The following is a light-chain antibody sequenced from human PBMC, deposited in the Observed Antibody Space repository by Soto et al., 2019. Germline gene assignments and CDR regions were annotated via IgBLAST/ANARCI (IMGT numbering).Light chain of an antibody. CDR2: GAS. CDR3: QHYGISPPWT. V-gene: IGKV3-20*01. J-gene: IGKJ1*01. CDR1: QRISGTY. Sequence: EIVLTQSPGTLSLSPGERATLSCRASQRISGTYLAWYQQKPGRAPRILIYGASNRATGIPDRFSGSGSGTDFTLTISRLEPEDFAVYYCQHYGISPPWTFGQGTKVEL.